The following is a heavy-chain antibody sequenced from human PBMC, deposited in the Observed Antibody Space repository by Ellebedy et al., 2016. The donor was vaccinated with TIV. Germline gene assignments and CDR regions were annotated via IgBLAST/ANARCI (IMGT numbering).Heavy chain of an antibody. D-gene: IGHD1-26*01. V-gene: IGHV3-30*04. CDR3: ARDPVGATDALDV. J-gene: IGHJ3*01. Sequence: GESLKISCAASGFAFSSHTMHWVRQAPGKGLEWVAIISYHGRNKYYADSVKSRFTISRDNSRNTLYLQMNSLRGEDTALCYCARDPVGATDALDVWGQGTVVTVSS. CDR2: ISYHGRNK. CDR1: GFAFSSHT.